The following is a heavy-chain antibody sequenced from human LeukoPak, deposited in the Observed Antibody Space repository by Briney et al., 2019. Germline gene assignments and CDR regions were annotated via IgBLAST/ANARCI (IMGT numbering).Heavy chain of an antibody. J-gene: IGHJ2*01. CDR3: ARCPFWGGGYDHSAWYRDL. V-gene: IGHV4-34*01. Sequence: SATLSLTRAVDGASFSGYYWGWIRQPPGKGLEWIGEINHSGSTYYNPSLKSRVTISVDTSKNQCSLKLSSVTAANTAVYSGARCPFWGGGYDHSAWYRDLWGRGSLVTVSS. CDR2: INHSGST. D-gene: IGHD5-12*01. CDR1: GASFSGYY.